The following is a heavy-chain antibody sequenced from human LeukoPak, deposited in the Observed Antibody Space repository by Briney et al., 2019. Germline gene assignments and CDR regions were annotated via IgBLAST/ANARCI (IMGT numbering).Heavy chain of an antibody. CDR1: GFTFSSYA. CDR2: ISYDGSNK. J-gene: IGHJ5*02. Sequence: GSLRLSCAASGFTFSSYAMHWVRQAPGKGLEWVAVISYDGSNKYYADSVKGRFTISRDNSKNTLYLQMNSLRADDTAVYYCARDGQGNYRDWFDPWGQGTLVTVSS. V-gene: IGHV3-30*04. D-gene: IGHD1-7*01. CDR3: ARDGQGNYRDWFDP.